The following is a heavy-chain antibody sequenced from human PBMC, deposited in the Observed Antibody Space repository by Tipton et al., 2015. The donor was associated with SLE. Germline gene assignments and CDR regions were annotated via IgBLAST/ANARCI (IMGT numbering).Heavy chain of an antibody. V-gene: IGHV3-23*03. J-gene: IGHJ4*02. Sequence: SLRLSCSASGFTFSSFAMKWVRQAPGKGLQSVAVIYTGHSTYYADSVKGRFTISRDNAKNSLYLQMTSLRVEDTAVYYCAREGRGTPDYWGQGTLVTVSS. CDR3: AREGRGTPDY. CDR1: GFTFSSFA. D-gene: IGHD1-26*01. CDR2: VIYTGHST.